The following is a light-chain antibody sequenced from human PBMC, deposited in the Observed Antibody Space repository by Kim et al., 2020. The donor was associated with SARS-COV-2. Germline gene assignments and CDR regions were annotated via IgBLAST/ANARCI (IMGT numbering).Light chain of an antibody. CDR1: SSNMGGNP. Sequence: GKMVTISYSKSSSNMGGNPLSCYPRLPGTAPDTLIDRNNQRPSEFPDQFSGRKSGTSASLANSGLRSEDEAYYYCAAWDDSLSGYVFGSGTKVTVL. J-gene: IGLJ1*01. CDR3: AAWDDSLSGYV. V-gene: IGLV1-47*01. CDR2: RNN.